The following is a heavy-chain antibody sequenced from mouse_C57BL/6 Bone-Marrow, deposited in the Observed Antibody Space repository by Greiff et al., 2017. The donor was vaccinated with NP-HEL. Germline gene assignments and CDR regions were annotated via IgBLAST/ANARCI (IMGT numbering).Heavy chain of an antibody. J-gene: IGHJ1*03. CDR3: TRELYYGRYFDV. D-gene: IGHD1-1*01. V-gene: IGHV1-15*01. CDR1: GYTFTDYE. CDR2: IDPETGGT. Sequence: VKLQESGAELVRPGASVTLSCKASGYTFTDYEMHWVKQTPVHGLEWIGAIDPETGGTAYNQKFKGKAILTADKSSSTAYMELRSLTSEDSAVYYCTRELYYGRYFDVWGTGTTVTVSS.